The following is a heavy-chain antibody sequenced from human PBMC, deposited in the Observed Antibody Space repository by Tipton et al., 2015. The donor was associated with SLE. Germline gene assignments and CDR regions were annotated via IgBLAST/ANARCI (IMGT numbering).Heavy chain of an antibody. Sequence: SLRLSCAASGFTFSSYAMSWVRQAPGKGLEWVSAISGSGGSTYYADSVKGRFTISRDNSKNTLYLQMNSLRAEDTAVYYCAKERLLWFRELDYFDYWGQGTLVTVSS. J-gene: IGHJ4*02. CDR3: AKERLLWFRELDYFDY. CDR1: GFTFSSYA. V-gene: IGHV3-23*01. D-gene: IGHD3-10*01. CDR2: ISGSGGST.